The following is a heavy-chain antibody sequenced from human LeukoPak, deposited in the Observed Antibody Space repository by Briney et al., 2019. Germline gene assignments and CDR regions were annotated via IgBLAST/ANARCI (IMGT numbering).Heavy chain of an antibody. CDR3: ARGPGIAAAEFDY. CDR1: GFTFSTYG. Sequence: GGSLRLSCAASGFTFSTYGIHWVRQAAGKGLDWVTFIRYDGTNKYYADSVKGRFTISRDNSKNTVYLQMNSMRTEDTAVYYCARGPGIAAAEFDYWGQGTLVTVSS. J-gene: IGHJ4*02. V-gene: IGHV3-30*02. D-gene: IGHD6-13*01. CDR2: IRYDGTNK.